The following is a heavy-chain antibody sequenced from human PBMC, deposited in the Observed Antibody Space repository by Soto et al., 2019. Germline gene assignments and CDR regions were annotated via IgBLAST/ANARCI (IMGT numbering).Heavy chain of an antibody. Sequence: SETLSLTCAVYGGSFSGYYWSWIRQPPGKGLEWIGEINHSGSTNYNPSLKSRVTISVDTSKNQFSLKLSSVTAADTAVYYCARVTYSSSWYWNYFDYWGQGTLVTVSS. V-gene: IGHV4-34*01. D-gene: IGHD6-13*01. CDR2: INHSGST. CDR1: GGSFSGYY. CDR3: ARVTYSSSWYWNYFDY. J-gene: IGHJ4*02.